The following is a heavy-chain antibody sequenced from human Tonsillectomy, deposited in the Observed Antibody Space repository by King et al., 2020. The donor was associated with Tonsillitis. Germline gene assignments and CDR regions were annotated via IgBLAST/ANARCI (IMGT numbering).Heavy chain of an antibody. J-gene: IGHJ3*02. CDR1: GFTLTTYT. Sequence: VQLVESGGGWVQPGGSLRLSCEASGFTLTTYTMNWIRQTPGKGLEWISYMSSSGSTTYYADSVKGRFTLSRDTAKNSVYLHMNSLRGEDTALYYCAREGGIKFGGIIVVDAFDIWGQGTRVSVSP. CDR3: AREGGIKFGGIIVVDAFDI. CDR2: MSSSGSTT. V-gene: IGHV3-48*01. D-gene: IGHD3-16*02.